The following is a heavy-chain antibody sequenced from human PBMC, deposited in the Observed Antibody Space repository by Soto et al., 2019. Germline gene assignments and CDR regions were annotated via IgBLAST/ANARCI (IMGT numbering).Heavy chain of an antibody. CDR2: ITSSGSYV. CDR3: VKDEPIEAMDV. D-gene: IGHD3-16*02. V-gene: IGHV3-21*01. CDR1: GFTFSRYT. Sequence: PGGSLRLSCVTSGFTFSRYTMNWVRQAPGKGLEWVASITSSGSYVYYADSVKGRFSASRDNAKNSMSLQMDSLRPDDTAIYCFVKDEPIEAMDVWGQGTTVTVYS. J-gene: IGHJ6*02.